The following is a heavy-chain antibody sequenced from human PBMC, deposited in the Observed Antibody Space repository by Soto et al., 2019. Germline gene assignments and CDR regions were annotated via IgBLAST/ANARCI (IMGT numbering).Heavy chain of an antibody. CDR3: AKEYGSTRIGN. D-gene: IGHD6-13*01. Sequence: QVELVEAGGGVVQPGRSLRLSCAASGFTFSTYGMHWVRQAPGKGLEWVAAMSYDGTKEYYVDSVKGRFTISRDNSRNTLFLQLNRLRAEDTAVYYCAKEYGSTRIGNWGQEPWSPSPQ. J-gene: IGHJ4*01. CDR1: GFTFSTYG. V-gene: IGHV3-30*18. CDR2: MSYDGTKE.